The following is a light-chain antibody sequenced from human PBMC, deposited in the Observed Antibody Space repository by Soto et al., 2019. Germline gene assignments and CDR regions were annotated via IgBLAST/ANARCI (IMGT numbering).Light chain of an antibody. Sequence: QSVLTQPRSVSGSPGQSVTISCTGTSSDVGGYDFVSWYQQHPGKAPKLMIHDVTKRPSGVPDRFSGSKSGNSASLTISGLQAEDEADYFCSSYAGSKNFILFGGGTKLTVL. CDR1: SSDVGGYDF. CDR2: DVT. J-gene: IGLJ2*01. CDR3: SSYAGSKNFIL. V-gene: IGLV2-11*01.